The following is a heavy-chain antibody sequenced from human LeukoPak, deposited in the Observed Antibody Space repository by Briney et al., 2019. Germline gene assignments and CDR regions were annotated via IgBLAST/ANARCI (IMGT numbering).Heavy chain of an antibody. Sequence: GESLKISCKGSGYSITRYWISWVRQMPGRGLEWMGRIDPTDSYTNYSPSFQGRVTISADKSISTAYLQWSSLKASDTAMYYCARDYYDSSGLSLRFDYWGQGTLVTVSS. D-gene: IGHD3-22*01. V-gene: IGHV5-10-1*01. CDR2: IDPTDSYT. CDR1: GYSITRYW. CDR3: ARDYYDSSGLSLRFDY. J-gene: IGHJ4*02.